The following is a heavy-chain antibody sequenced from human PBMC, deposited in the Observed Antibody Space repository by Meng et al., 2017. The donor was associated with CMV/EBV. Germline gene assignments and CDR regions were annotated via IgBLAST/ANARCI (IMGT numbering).Heavy chain of an antibody. J-gene: IGHJ4*02. D-gene: IGHD3-10*01. CDR3: ASGGTRWFVPFGY. V-gene: IGHV3-23*03. CDR2: IYNGGNSE. CDR1: GFTFSNYA. Sequence: GGSLKISCAASGFTFSNYAMSWIRQAPGKGLEWVSVIYNGGNSEYYADSVKGRFTISRDDSKNTLYLRMNSLRAEDTAVYYCASGGTRWFVPFGYWGLGTLVTVSS.